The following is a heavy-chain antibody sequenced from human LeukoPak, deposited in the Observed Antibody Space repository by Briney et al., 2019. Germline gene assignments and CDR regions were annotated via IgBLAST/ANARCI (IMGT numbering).Heavy chain of an antibody. CDR3: AREMNDFWSGYFWFDP. Sequence: SETLSLTCTVSGVSISSYYWSWIRQHPGKGLEWIGYIYYSGSTYYNPSLKSRVTISVDTSKNQFSLKLSSVTAADTAVYYCAREMNDFWSGYFWFDPWGQGTLVTVSS. V-gene: IGHV4-59*06. CDR2: IYYSGST. J-gene: IGHJ5*02. D-gene: IGHD3-3*01. CDR1: GVSISSYY.